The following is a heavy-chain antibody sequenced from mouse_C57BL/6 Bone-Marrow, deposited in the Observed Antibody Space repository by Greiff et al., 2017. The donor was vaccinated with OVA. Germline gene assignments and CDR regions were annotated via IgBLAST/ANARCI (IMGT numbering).Heavy chain of an antibody. J-gene: IGHJ3*01. CDR3: ARVGCRFTTVVAPGFAY. CDR2: ISDGGSYT. D-gene: IGHD1-1*01. Sequence: EVMLVESGGGLVKPGGSLKLSCAASGFTFSSYAMSWVRQTPEKRLEWVATISDGGSYTYYPDNVKGRFTISRDNAKNNLYLQMSHLKSEDTAMYYCARVGCRFTTVVAPGFAYWGQGTLVTVSA. CDR1: GFTFSSYA. V-gene: IGHV5-4*03.